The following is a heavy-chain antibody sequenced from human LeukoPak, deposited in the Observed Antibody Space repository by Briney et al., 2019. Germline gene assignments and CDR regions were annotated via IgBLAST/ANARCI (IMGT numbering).Heavy chain of an antibody. J-gene: IGHJ4*02. V-gene: IGHV1-69-2*01. Sequence: ASVKVSCKVSGYTFTDYYMHWVQQAPGKGLEWMGLVDPEDGETIYAEKFQGRVTITADTSTDTTYMELSSLRAEDTAVFYCAKDGYYGSGRIHYFDYWGQGTLVTVSS. CDR2: VDPEDGET. CDR3: AKDGYYGSGRIHYFDY. CDR1: GYTFTDYY. D-gene: IGHD3-10*01.